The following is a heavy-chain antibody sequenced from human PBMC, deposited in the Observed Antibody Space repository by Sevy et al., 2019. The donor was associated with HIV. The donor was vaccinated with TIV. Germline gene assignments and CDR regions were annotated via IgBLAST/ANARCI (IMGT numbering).Heavy chain of an antibody. V-gene: IGHV4-39*01. CDR2: FYDTGSA. CDR3: ARHRAYCSDGSCYSPWYFNL. J-gene: IGHJ2*01. D-gene: IGHD2-15*01. Sequence: SETLSLTCTVSGGSISSSPYYWSWIRQPPGKGLEWIGSFYDTGSAYYNPSLKSRVTISVDTSKNQFSLRLGPVTAADTALYYCARHRAYCSDGSCYSPWYFNLCGRGTLVTVSS. CDR1: GGSISSSPYY.